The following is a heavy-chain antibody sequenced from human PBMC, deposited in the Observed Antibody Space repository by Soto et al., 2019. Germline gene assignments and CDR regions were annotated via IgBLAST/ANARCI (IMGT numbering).Heavy chain of an antibody. Sequence: QVQLQESGPGLVKPSRTLSLTCTVSGGSISSGGYYGSWIRQHPGKGLEWIGYIYYSGSTYYNPSLKSRVTISVDTSKNQFSLKLSSVTAADTAVYYCARDKAVNCSSTSCYGEGWFDPWGQGTLVTVPS. CDR3: ARDKAVNCSSTSCYGEGWFDP. CDR1: GGSISSGGYY. V-gene: IGHV4-31*03. D-gene: IGHD2-2*01. CDR2: IYYSGST. J-gene: IGHJ5*02.